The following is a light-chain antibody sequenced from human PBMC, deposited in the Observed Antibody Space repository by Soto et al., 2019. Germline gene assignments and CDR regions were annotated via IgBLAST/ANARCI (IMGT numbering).Light chain of an antibody. CDR3: QQTYRTPWT. CDR1: QIIYTY. CDR2: VAS. Sequence: DMQLTHSPSSLSASVGYRVTITGRTGQIIYTYLSWYQQKPGKAPNLLIYVASSLQSGVPSRFSGSGSGTEFTLTIRSLQPEDFATYYCQQTYRTPWTFGQGTKVDIK. J-gene: IGKJ1*01. V-gene: IGKV1-39*01.